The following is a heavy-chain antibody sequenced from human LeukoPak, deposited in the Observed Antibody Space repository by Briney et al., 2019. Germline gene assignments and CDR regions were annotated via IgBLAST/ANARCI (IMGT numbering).Heavy chain of an antibody. CDR3: ARDRPDTTSPTTVGRFDP. Sequence: SETLSLTCTVSGDSITTYYWSWIRQPPGRGLEWIGFIYRSGSTYYNPSLTSRVTISEDVSKNQFSLRLSSVTAADTAVYFCARDRPDTTSPTTVGRFDPWGQGTLVTVSS. D-gene: IGHD1-26*01. CDR1: GDSITTYY. V-gene: IGHV4-59*12. CDR2: IYRSGST. J-gene: IGHJ5*02.